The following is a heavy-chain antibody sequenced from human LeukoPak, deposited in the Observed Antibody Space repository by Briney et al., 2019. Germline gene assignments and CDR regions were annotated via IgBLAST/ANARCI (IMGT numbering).Heavy chain of an antibody. D-gene: IGHD3-9*01. Sequence: PSETLSLTCTVSGGSISSSSYYWGWIRQPPGKGLEWIGSIYYSGSTYYNPSLKSRVTISVDTSKNQFSLKLSSVTAADTAVYYCAKESLRYFDWLSTRGRGRFDYWGQGTLVTVSS. V-gene: IGHV4-39*07. J-gene: IGHJ4*02. CDR3: AKESLRYFDWLSTRGRGRFDY. CDR1: GGSISSSSYY. CDR2: IYYSGST.